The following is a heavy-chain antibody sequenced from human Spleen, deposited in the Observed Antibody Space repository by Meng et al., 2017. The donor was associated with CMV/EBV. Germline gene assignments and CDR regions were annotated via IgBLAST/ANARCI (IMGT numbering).Heavy chain of an antibody. Sequence: GGSLRLSCAASGSTLSSYTMNWVRQAPGKGLEWVSVIYSGGSTYYADSVKGRFTISRDNSKNTLYLQMNSLRAEDTAVYYCARDEGSWGQGTLVTVSS. J-gene: IGHJ5*02. CDR1: GSTLSSYT. V-gene: IGHV3-53*05. CDR2: IYSGGST. CDR3: ARDEGS.